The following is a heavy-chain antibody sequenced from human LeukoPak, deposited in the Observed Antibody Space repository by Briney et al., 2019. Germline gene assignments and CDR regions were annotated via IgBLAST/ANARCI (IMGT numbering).Heavy chain of an antibody. Sequence: GDSLKISCKASGYRFTSYWIGWVRQMPGKGLEWMGVIHPGEYERRYSPSFEGQVTISADKSISTAYLRWSSLKASDTAIYYCARRYCSSISCNPYFFDYWGQGTLVTVSS. V-gene: IGHV5-51*01. D-gene: IGHD2-2*01. CDR2: IHPGEYER. CDR1: GYRFTSYW. J-gene: IGHJ4*02. CDR3: ARRYCSSISCNPYFFDY.